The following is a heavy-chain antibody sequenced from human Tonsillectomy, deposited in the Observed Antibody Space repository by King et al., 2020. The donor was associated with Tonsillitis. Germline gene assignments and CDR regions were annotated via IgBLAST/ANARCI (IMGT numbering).Heavy chain of an antibody. D-gene: IGHD4-17*01. CDR2: ISGSGGST. CDR1: GFTFSNYV. CDR3: AKDGMTTARYHYFDH. V-gene: IGHV3-23*04. Sequence: VQLVESGGGLVQPGGSLRLSCAASGFTFSNYVMSWVRQAPGKGLEWVSAISGSGGSTYYADPVKGRFTISRDNSKNTVYLQMNSLRAGDTAVYYCAKDGMTTARYHYFDHGGQGTLAPVSS. J-gene: IGHJ4*02.